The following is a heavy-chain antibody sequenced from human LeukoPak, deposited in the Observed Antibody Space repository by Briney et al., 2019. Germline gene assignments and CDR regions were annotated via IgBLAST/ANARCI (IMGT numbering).Heavy chain of an antibody. CDR1: GFTFSSYA. Sequence: GGSLRLSCAASGFTFSSYAMHWVRQAPGKGLGWVAVISYDGSNKYYADSVKGRFTISRDNSKNTLYLQMNSLRAEDTAVYYCARWTDSSGWFYYYYGMDVWGQGTTVTVSS. CDR2: ISYDGSNK. D-gene: IGHD6-19*01. CDR3: ARWTDSSGWFYYYYGMDV. J-gene: IGHJ6*02. V-gene: IGHV3-30*04.